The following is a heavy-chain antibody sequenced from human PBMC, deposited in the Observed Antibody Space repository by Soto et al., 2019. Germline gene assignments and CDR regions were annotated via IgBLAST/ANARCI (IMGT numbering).Heavy chain of an antibody. D-gene: IGHD3-10*01. Sequence: QVHLQQWGAGLLKPSETLSLTCAVYGGSFSGYYWSWIRQPPGKGLEWIGEINHSGSTNYNPSLKSRVSISVGTSNHQFSLKLSSVTAADTAVYYCERGRGDGYNQHWYFDLWGRGTLVTVSS. J-gene: IGHJ2*01. CDR1: GGSFSGYY. CDR2: INHSGST. CDR3: ERGRGDGYNQHWYFDL. V-gene: IGHV4-34*01.